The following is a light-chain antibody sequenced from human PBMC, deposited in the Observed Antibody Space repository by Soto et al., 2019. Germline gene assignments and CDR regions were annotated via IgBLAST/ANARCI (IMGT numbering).Light chain of an antibody. Sequence: DGGMSQSTLSLPVTPGEPSSISCSSSQSLLHSNGYNYLDWYLQKPGQSPQLLIYLGSNRASGVPDRFSGSGSGTDFTLKISRVEAEDVGVYYCMQPLQSWTFGQGTKVDIK. CDR2: LGS. CDR3: MQPLQSWT. J-gene: IGKJ1*01. V-gene: IGKV2-28*01. CDR1: QSLLHSNGYNY.